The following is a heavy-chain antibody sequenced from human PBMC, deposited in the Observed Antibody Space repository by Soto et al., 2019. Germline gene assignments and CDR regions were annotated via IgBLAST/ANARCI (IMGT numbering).Heavy chain of an antibody. J-gene: IGHJ5*02. CDR1: GFTFSSYW. CDR3: ARVPTRGYDWT. Sequence: EVQLVESGGGLVEPGGSLRLSCAASGFTFSSYWIHWVRQAPGKGLVWVSRINSDGSTTNYADPVKGRFTIARDNAKNTLYPQMPSLRAENTAVYYCARVPTRGYDWTWGQGTLVTVSS. D-gene: IGHD5-12*01. CDR2: INSDGSTT. V-gene: IGHV3-74*01.